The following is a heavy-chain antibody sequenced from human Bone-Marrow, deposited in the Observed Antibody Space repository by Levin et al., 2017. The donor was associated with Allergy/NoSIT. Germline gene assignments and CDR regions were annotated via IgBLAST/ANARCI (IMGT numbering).Heavy chain of an antibody. CDR3: ARGALHIKTGYSRGGEAFDI. Sequence: ASVKVSCKASGGTFSSYAISWVRQAPGQGIEWMGGIIPIFGTANYAQKFQGRVTITADESTSTAYMELSSLRSEDTAVYYCARGALHIKTGYSRGGEAFDIWGQGTMVTVSS. V-gene: IGHV1-69*13. J-gene: IGHJ3*02. CDR1: GGTFSSYA. D-gene: IGHD6-19*01. CDR2: IIPIFGTA.